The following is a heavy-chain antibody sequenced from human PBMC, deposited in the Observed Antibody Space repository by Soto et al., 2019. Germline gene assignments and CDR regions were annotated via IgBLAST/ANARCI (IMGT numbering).Heavy chain of an antibody. CDR2: IYHSGST. D-gene: IGHD3-3*01. Sequence: SETLSLTCAFSVVSISSSNWWSWVRQPPGKGLEWIGEIYHSGSTNYNPSLKSRVTISVDKSKNQFSLKLSSVTAADTAVYYCARGTSYDFWSGYYYFDYWGQGTLVTVSS. CDR3: ARGTSYDFWSGYYYFDY. CDR1: VVSISSSNW. V-gene: IGHV4-4*02. J-gene: IGHJ4*02.